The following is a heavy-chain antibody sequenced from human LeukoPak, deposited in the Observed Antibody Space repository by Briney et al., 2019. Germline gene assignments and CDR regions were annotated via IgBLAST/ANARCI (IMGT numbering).Heavy chain of an antibody. CDR2: INPNSDGT. D-gene: IGHD3-22*01. CDR1: GYTFTGYY. CDR3: ARGGVVVTTDTYDI. V-gene: IGHV1-2*06. Sequence: ASVKVSCKASGYTFTGYYIHWVRQAPGQGLEWMGRINPNSDGTNYAQKLQGRVTMTRDTSISTAYMELTRLRSDDTAIYYCARGGVVVTTDTYDIWGQGTMVTVSS. J-gene: IGHJ3*02.